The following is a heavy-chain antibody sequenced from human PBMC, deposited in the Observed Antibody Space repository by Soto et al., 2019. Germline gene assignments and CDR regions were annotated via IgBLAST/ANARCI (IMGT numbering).Heavy chain of an antibody. CDR1: GGSINSGGYY. CDR2: IYNSGSS. V-gene: IGHV4-31*03. D-gene: IGHD4-17*01. CDR3: ERGYGATETDS. Sequence: PSETLSLTCTVSGGSINSGGYYWSWIRQHPGKGLEWIGYIYNSGSSYYNPSLKTRVTISIDTSKNQFSLKVRSVTAADTAVFFCERGYGATETDSWGQGTLVTVYS. J-gene: IGHJ4*02.